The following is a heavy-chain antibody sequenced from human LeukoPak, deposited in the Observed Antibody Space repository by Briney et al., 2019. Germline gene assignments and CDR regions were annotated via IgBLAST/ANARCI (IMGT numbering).Heavy chain of an antibody. V-gene: IGHV1-46*01. D-gene: IGHD3-3*01. CDR3: VRGGYDFSSGYYPSR. Sequence: ASVKVSCKASGYTFTTYYTNWVRQAPGQGFEWMGIINPSVGSTSYAQKFQDRVTMTRDTSTSTVYMELSSLRFEDTAVYYCVRGGYDFSSGYYPSRWGQGTLVTVSS. J-gene: IGHJ4*02. CDR2: INPSVGST. CDR1: GYTFTTYY.